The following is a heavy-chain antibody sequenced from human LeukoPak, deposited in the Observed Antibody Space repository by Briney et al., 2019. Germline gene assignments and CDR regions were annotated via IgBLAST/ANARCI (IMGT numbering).Heavy chain of an antibody. CDR2: IRSKAYGGTT. V-gene: IGHV3-49*04. J-gene: IGHJ4*02. CDR1: GFTFGDYA. CDR3: TRDRDYDLTDFDY. D-gene: IGHD3-3*01. Sequence: PGGSLRLSCTASGFTFGDYAMGWVRQAPGKGLEWVGFIRSKAYGGTTEYAASVKGRFTISRDDSKSIAYLQMNSLKTEDTAVYYCTRDRDYDLTDFDYWGQGTLVTVSS.